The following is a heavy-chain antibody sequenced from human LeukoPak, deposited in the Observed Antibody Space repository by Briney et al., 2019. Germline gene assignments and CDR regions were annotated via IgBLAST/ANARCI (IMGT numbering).Heavy chain of an antibody. J-gene: IGHJ3*02. Sequence: PSETLSLTCAVSGYSISSGYYWGWIRQPPGKGLEWIGSIYHSGSTYYNPSLKSRVTISVDTSKNQFSLKLSSVTAADTAVYYCARYSTVTTYGAFDIWGQGTMVTVSS. CDR3: ARYSTVTTYGAFDI. D-gene: IGHD4-17*01. V-gene: IGHV4-38-2*01. CDR1: GYSISSGYY. CDR2: IYHSGST.